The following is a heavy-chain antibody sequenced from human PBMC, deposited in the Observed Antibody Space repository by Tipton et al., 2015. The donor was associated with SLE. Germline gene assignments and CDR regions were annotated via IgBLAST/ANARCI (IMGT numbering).Heavy chain of an antibody. CDR1: GYSISAGYY. V-gene: IGHV4-38-2*01. CDR2: IYYSGTT. CDR3: ARPLMDYDFWGGYCLFDY. D-gene: IGHD3-3*01. J-gene: IGHJ4*02. Sequence: GLVKPSETLSLKCAVSGYSISAGYYWGWVRQPPGKGLEWIGAIYYSGTTFYNPSFKSRVTISADTSKNQFSLKLSSVTAADTAVYYCARPLMDYDFWGGYCLFDYWGQGTLVTVSS.